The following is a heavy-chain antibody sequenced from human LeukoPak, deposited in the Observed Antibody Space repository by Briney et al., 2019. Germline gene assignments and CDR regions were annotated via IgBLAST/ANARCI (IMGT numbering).Heavy chain of an antibody. V-gene: IGHV5-51*01. CDR1: GYIFPSYW. J-gene: IGHJ4*02. D-gene: IGHD6-19*01. CDR3: ARLRYTSGWISYFDF. Sequence: GESLKISCKGSGYIFPSYWIGWVRQMPGKGLEWMGIIYPGDSDIRYSPSFQGLITISADKSINTAYLQWNSLKASDTAKYYCARLRYTSGWISYFDFWGQGTLLTVSS. CDR2: IYPGDSDI.